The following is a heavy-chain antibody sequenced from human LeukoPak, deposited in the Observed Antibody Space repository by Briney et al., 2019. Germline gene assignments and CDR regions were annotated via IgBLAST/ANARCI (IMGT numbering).Heavy chain of an antibody. J-gene: IGHJ5*02. CDR3: ERDPPAEAINTYA. Sequence: GGSLRLSCAASGVTVSNNYMRWVPQAPGKGPEWVSLIYSGGDTFYADAVKGRFTISRDGSKNTLYLQMNSLSAEDTAVYYCERDPPAEAINTYAWGQGTLVTVSS. D-gene: IGHD6-13*01. CDR2: IYSGGDT. CDR1: GVTVSNNY. V-gene: IGHV3-66*01.